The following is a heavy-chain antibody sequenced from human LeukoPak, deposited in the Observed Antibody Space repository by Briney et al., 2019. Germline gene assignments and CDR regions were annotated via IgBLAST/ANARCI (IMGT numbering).Heavy chain of an antibody. D-gene: IGHD6-13*01. CDR2: IYPGDSDT. Sequence: GESLKISCKGSGYSFTSYWIGWVRQMPGKGLEWMGIIYPGDSDTRYSPSFQGQVTISADKSISTAYLQWSSLKASDTAMYYCARLLWMGSWYFPRYFDYWGQGTLVTVSS. V-gene: IGHV5-51*01. CDR1: GYSFTSYW. J-gene: IGHJ4*02. CDR3: ARLLWMGSWYFPRYFDY.